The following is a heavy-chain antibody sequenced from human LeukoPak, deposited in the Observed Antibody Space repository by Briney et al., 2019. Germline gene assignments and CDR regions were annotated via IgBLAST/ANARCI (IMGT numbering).Heavy chain of an antibody. CDR2: IYSDGHT. CDR1: GFTFSSYW. D-gene: IGHD3/OR15-3a*01. Sequence: GGSLRLSCAASGFTFSSYWMSWVRQAPGKGLEWVSIIYSDGHTYYADSVKGRLTISRDNSKNTLYLQINSLRAEDTAVYYCARDDFSPNNYYYGVDVGGQGTTVTVSS. V-gene: IGHV3-66*01. CDR3: ARDDFSPNNYYYGVDV. J-gene: IGHJ6*02.